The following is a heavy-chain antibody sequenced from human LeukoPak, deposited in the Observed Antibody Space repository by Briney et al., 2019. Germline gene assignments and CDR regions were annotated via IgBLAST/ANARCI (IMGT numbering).Heavy chain of an antibody. CDR2: IKLDGSEK. CDR3: ARVNYDFWSAYYYYNYYYMDV. V-gene: IGHV3-7*04. CDR1: GFTFHTYW. J-gene: IGHJ6*03. Sequence: PGGSLRLSCAASGFTFHTYWMTWVRQAPGKGLEWVASIKLDGSEKYYVDSVKGRFTISRDNTKNSLYLQMNSLRAEDTAVYYCARVNYDFWSAYYYYNYYYMDVRGKGTTVTVSS. D-gene: IGHD3-3*01.